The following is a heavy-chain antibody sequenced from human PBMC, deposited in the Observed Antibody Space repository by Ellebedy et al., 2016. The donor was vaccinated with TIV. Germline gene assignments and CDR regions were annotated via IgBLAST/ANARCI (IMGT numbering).Heavy chain of an antibody. Sequence: ASVKVSXXASGYTFTSYYMHWVRQAPGQGLEWMGIINPSGGSTSYAQKFQGRVTITADKSTSTAYMELSSLRSEDTAVYYCARGVGVVTYNPSYWYFDLWGRGTLVTVSS. D-gene: IGHD4-23*01. J-gene: IGHJ2*01. V-gene: IGHV1-46*01. CDR3: ARGVGVVTYNPSYWYFDL. CDR2: INPSGGST. CDR1: GYTFTSYY.